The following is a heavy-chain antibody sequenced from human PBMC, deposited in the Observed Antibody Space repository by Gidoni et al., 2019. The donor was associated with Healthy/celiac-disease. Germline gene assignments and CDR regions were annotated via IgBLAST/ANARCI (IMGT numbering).Heavy chain of an antibody. CDR2: ISYDGDNK. V-gene: IGHV3-30*18. CDR3: AKDRDTAMVVADAFDM. Sequence: QVQLVESGGGVVQPGRSLRLSLAASGSTLSHSGMHWVRQAPGKGLEWVAVISYDGDNKYYADSVEGRFTISRDNSKNTLYLQMHSLRAEDTAVYYCAKDRDTAMVVADAFDMWGQGTMVTVSS. CDR1: GSTLSHSG. D-gene: IGHD5-18*01. J-gene: IGHJ3*02.